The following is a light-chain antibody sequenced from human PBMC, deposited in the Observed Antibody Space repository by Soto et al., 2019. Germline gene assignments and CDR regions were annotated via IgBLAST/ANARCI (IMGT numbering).Light chain of an antibody. CDR2: GNG. Sequence: QSVLTQPPSVSGAPGQRVTISCTRSSSNIGAPYDVHWYQQLPCTGPKLLIYGNGNRPSGVPDRFSGSKSGSSASLAISGVQAEDEGDYYCQSYDSSLSGSVFGAGTKVTVL. V-gene: IGLV1-40*01. J-gene: IGLJ1*01. CDR1: SSNIGAPYD. CDR3: QSYDSSLSGSV.